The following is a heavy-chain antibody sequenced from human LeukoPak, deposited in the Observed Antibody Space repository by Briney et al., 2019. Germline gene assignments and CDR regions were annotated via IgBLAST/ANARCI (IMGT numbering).Heavy chain of an antibody. J-gene: IGHJ4*02. CDR2: ISGSSSYI. CDR3: ARGQYQLLHDY. CDR1: GFTFSSYS. V-gene: IGHV3-21*01. Sequence: GGSLRLSCAASGFTFSSYSMNWVRQAPGKGLEWVSSISGSSSYIYYADSVKGRYTISRDNAKNSLYLQMNSLRAEDTAVYYCARGQYQLLHDYWGQGTLVTVSS. D-gene: IGHD2-2*01.